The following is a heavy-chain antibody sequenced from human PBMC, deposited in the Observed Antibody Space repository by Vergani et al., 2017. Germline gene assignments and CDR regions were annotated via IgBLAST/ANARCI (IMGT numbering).Heavy chain of an antibody. J-gene: IGHJ4*02. CDR3: ARPHGDILPPDPRRLDY. Sequence: QVLLVQSGAEVKKPGASVRVSCKTSGYTFTNYYIHWVRQAPGQRFEWMGIINPSGGSTTYAQQFQGRLTMTRDTSTSTVYMDLSNLRSEDTAVYYCARPHGDILPPDPRRLDYWGQGTLVTVSS. CDR2: INPSGGST. CDR1: GYTFTNYY. V-gene: IGHV1-46*03.